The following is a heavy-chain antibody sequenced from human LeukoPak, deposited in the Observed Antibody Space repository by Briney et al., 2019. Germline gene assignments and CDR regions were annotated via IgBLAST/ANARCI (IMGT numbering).Heavy chain of an antibody. V-gene: IGHV1-24*01. CDR2: FDPGSGEI. J-gene: IGHJ4*02. Sequence: ASVSVSCKVSGYSITELSSHWVRQAPGKGLEWMGGFDPGSGEIIYEQKFQDRVTMTEDTSTDTAYMELSSLRSEDTALYYCATGTHYDLLPFWGQGTLVTVSS. D-gene: IGHD3-9*01. CDR3: ATGTHYDLLPF. CDR1: GYSITELS.